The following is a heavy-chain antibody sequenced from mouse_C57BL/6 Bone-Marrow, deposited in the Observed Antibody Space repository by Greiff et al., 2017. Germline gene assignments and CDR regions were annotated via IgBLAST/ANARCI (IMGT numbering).Heavy chain of an antibody. CDR3: ARSTTGHMDY. CDR1: GYTFTSYW. V-gene: IGHV1-64*01. J-gene: IGHJ4*01. CDR2: IPPNSGST. D-gene: IGHD1-1*01. Sequence: QVQLQQPGAELVKPGASVKLSCKASGYTFTSYWMHWVKQRPGQGLEWIGMIPPNSGSTNYNEKFKSKATLTVDKSSSTAYMQLSSLTSEDSAVYYCARSTTGHMDYWGQGTSVTVSA.